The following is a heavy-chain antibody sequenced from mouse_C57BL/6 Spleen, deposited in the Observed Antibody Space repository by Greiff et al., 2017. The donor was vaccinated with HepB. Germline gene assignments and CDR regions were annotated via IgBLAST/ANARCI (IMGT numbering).Heavy chain of an antibody. CDR3: ARRGTYNYFDY. CDR1: GYAFSSSW. J-gene: IGHJ2*01. V-gene: IGHV1-82*01. CDR2: IYPGDGDT. Sequence: VKLMESGPELVKPGASVKISCKASGYAFSSSWMNWVKQRPGKGLEWIGRIYPGDGDTNYNGKFKGKATLTADKSSSTAYMQLSSLTSEDSAVYFCARRGTYNYFDYWGQGTTLTVSS. D-gene: IGHD5-1*01.